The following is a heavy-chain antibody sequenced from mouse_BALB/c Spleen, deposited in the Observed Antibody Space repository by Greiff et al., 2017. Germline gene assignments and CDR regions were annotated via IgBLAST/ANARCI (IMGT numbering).Heavy chain of an antibody. J-gene: IGHJ4*01. CDR2: ISSGSSTI. V-gene: IGHV5-17*02. CDR3: ARGGNGNSKYYRYYAMDY. D-gene: IGHD2-1*01. CDR1: GFTFSSFG. Sequence: EVKLMESGGGLVQPGGSRKLSCAASGFTFSSFGMHWVRQAPEKGLEWVAYISSGSSTIYYADTVKGRFTISRDNPKNTLFLQMTSLRSEDTAMYYCARGGNGNSKYYRYYAMDYWGQGTSVTVSS.